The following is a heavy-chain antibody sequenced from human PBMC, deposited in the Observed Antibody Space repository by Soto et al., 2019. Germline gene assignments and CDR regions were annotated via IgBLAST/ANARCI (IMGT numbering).Heavy chain of an antibody. J-gene: IGHJ5*02. CDR1: GGSITSDGLY. Sequence: TLSLTCSVSGGSITSDGLYWSWIRQYPGKGLEWIGHIYYNGRTSYAPSLKSRVFISADTSKSQFSLQLTYVTAADTAVYFCARGYSSGFVGTWFDPWGQGTLVTVSS. V-gene: IGHV4-31*03. CDR3: ARGYSSGFVGTWFDP. CDR2: IYYNGRT. D-gene: IGHD3-22*01.